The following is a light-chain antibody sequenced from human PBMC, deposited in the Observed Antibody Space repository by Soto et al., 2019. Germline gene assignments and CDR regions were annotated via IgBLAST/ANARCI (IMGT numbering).Light chain of an antibody. CDR2: DAS. J-gene: IGKJ4*01. V-gene: IGKV3-11*01. Sequence: EIVLTQSPATLSLSPGERATLSCRASQSVSGCLAWYQQKPGQAPRLLIYDASNRATGIPARFIGSGSGTDFTLTISSLEPEDFAVYYCQQRCNWPPVTFGGGTKVEIK. CDR1: QSVSGC. CDR3: QQRCNWPPVT.